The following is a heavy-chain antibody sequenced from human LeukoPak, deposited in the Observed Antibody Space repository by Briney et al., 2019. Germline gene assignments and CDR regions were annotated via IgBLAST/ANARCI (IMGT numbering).Heavy chain of an antibody. Sequence: SETLSLTCTVSGGSISSYYWSWIRQPPGKGLEWIGYIYTSGSTNYNPSLKSRVPISVDTSKNQFSLKLSSVTAADTAVYYCARRRVVVVPTYYYYYMDVWGKGTTVTVSS. CDR3: ARRRVVVVPTYYYYYMDV. D-gene: IGHD2-2*01. V-gene: IGHV4-4*09. J-gene: IGHJ6*03. CDR1: GGSISSYY. CDR2: IYTSGST.